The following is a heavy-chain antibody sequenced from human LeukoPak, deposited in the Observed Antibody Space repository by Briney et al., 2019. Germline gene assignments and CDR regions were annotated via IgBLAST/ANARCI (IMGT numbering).Heavy chain of an antibody. V-gene: IGHV3-74*01. CDR1: GFTFSSYW. CDR2: VNSDGSST. Sequence: GGSLRLSCAASGFTFSSYWMHWVRQAPGKGLVWVSRVNSDGSSTTYADSVKGRFTISRDNAKNTLYLQMNSLRAEDTAVYYCARGSTKYSSGWYGFDYWGQGTLVTVSS. J-gene: IGHJ4*02. CDR3: ARGSTKYSSGWYGFDY. D-gene: IGHD6-19*01.